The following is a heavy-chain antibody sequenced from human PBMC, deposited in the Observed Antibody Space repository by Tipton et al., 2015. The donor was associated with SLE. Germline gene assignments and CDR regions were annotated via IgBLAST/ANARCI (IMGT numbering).Heavy chain of an antibody. J-gene: IGHJ3*02. V-gene: IGHV4-34*01. Sequence: LRLSCAVYGVPFSGYYWSWIRQPPGQGLEWIGEINHSGSTNQSTSLKSRVTISVDASKNHFSLKLSSVTAADTAVYYCARRPDGFDIWGQGTMVIVSS. CDR2: INHSGST. CDR1: GVPFSGYY. CDR3: ARRPDGFDI.